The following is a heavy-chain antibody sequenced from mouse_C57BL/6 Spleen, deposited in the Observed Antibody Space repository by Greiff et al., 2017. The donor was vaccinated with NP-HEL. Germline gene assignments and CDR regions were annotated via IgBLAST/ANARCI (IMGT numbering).Heavy chain of an antibody. CDR2: IDPETGGT. CDR1: GYTFTDYE. Sequence: LVESGAELVRPGASVTLSCKASGYTFTDYEMHWVKQTPVHGLEWIGAIDPETGGTAYNQKFKGKAILTADKSSSTAYMELRSLTSEDSAVYYCTREDGSLGFAYWGQGTLVTVSA. CDR3: TREDGSLGFAY. V-gene: IGHV1-15*01. J-gene: IGHJ3*01. D-gene: IGHD2-3*01.